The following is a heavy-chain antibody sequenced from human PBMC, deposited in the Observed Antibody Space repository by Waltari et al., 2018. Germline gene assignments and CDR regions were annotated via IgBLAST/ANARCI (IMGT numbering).Heavy chain of an antibody. CDR2: IYYSGST. J-gene: IGHJ4*02. CDR3: ARGERWLQFNY. Sequence: QVQLQESAPGLVKPSATLSLTCTVSGGSLSSSYWSWIRQPPGKGLEWIGYIYYSGSTNYNPSPKSRVTISVDTSKNQFSLKLSSVTAADTAVYYCARGERWLQFNYWGQGTLVTVSS. D-gene: IGHD5-12*01. CDR1: GGSLSSSY. V-gene: IGHV4-59*01.